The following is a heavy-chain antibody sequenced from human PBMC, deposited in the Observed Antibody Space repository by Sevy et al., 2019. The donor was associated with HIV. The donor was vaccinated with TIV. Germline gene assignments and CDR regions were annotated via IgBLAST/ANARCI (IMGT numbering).Heavy chain of an antibody. J-gene: IGHJ4*02. CDR3: ARGDYYGSLYYFDY. Sequence: GGSLRISCAASGFTFSNYLMNWVRQAPGKGLEWVSSISSGSSYIFYADSLKGRFTISRDNAKNSLYLHMNSLRAEDTDVYYCARGDYYGSLYYFDYWGPGTLVTVSS. CDR2: ISSGSSYI. V-gene: IGHV3-21*01. D-gene: IGHD3-10*01. CDR1: GFTFSNYL.